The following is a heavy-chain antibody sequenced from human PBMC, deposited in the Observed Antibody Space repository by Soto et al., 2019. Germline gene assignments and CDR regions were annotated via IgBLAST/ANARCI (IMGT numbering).Heavy chain of an antibody. J-gene: IGHJ4*02. CDR2: ISYDGNNK. Sequence: PGGSLRLSCAASGFTFSSYAMHWVRQAPGKGLEWVAVISYDGNNKYYADSVKGRFTISRDNSKNTLYLQLNSLRPEDTAVYFCATEMTTSHLRYFFDYWGQGTLVTVSS. V-gene: IGHV3-30-3*01. D-gene: IGHD4-4*01. CDR1: GFTFSSYA. CDR3: ATEMTTSHLRYFFDY.